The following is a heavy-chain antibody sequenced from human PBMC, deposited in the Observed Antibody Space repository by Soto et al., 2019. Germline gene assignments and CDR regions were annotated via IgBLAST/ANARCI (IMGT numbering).Heavy chain of an antibody. D-gene: IGHD3-22*01. Sequence: EVQLLESGGGLVQPGGSLRLSCAASGFTFSSYAMSWVRQAPGKGLEWVSAISGSGGSTYYADSVKGRFTISRDNSKKTLYLQMNSLRAEDTAVYYCAKARRYYDSSGYYYIHWFDPWGQGTLVTVSS. J-gene: IGHJ5*02. CDR1: GFTFSSYA. V-gene: IGHV3-23*01. CDR3: AKARRYYDSSGYYYIHWFDP. CDR2: ISGSGGST.